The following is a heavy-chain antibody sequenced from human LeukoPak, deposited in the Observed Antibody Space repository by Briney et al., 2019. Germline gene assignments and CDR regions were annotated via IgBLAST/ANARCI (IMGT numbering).Heavy chain of an antibody. D-gene: IGHD3-10*01. Sequence: SVKVSRKASGGTFSSYAISWVRQAPGQGLEWMGGIIPIFGTANYAQKFQGRVTITADESTSTAYMELSSLRSEDTAVYYCARDRHGSGSYRDWFDPWGQGTLVTVSS. V-gene: IGHV1-69*01. CDR2: IIPIFGTA. J-gene: IGHJ5*02. CDR1: GGTFSSYA. CDR3: ARDRHGSGSYRDWFDP.